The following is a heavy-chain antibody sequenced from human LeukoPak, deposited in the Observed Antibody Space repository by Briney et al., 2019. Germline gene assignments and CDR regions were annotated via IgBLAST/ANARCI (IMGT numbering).Heavy chain of an antibody. CDR2: ISAYNGNT. CDR1: GYTFTSYG. CDR3: ARNINDFWSGYYFDC. Sequence: ASVKVSCKASGYTFTSYGISWVRQAPGQGLEWMGWISAYNGNTNYAQKLQGRVTMTTDTSTSTAYMELRSLRSDDTAVYYCARNINDFWSGYYFDCWGQGTLVTVSS. V-gene: IGHV1-18*01. J-gene: IGHJ4*02. D-gene: IGHD3-3*01.